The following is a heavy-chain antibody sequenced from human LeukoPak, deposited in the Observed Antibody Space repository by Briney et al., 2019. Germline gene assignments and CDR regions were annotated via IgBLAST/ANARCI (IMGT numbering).Heavy chain of an antibody. D-gene: IGHD1-26*01. V-gene: IGHV3-74*01. CDR3: ARVGATYDFDY. Sequence: GGSLRLSCAASGFTFSSYWMHWVRQAPGKGLVWVSRINSDGSSTSYADSVKGRFTISRDNAKNTLYLQMNSLRAEDTAVYYCARVGATYDFDYWGQGTLATVSS. CDR1: GFTFSSYW. J-gene: IGHJ4*02. CDR2: INSDGSST.